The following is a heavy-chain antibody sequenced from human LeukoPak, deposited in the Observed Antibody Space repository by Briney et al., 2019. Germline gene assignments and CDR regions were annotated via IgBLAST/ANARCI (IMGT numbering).Heavy chain of an antibody. V-gene: IGHV3-74*01. CDR2: INGEGGT. Sequence: PGGSLRLSCAASGFTFSRYTMNWVRQAPGKGLEWVSRINGEGGTSYADSVKGRFTISRDNAKNTVHLQMNSLRAEDTAVYYCARDLVYGSGSCGHWGQGTLVTVSS. D-gene: IGHD3-10*01. CDR1: GFTFSRYT. J-gene: IGHJ4*02. CDR3: ARDLVYGSGSCGH.